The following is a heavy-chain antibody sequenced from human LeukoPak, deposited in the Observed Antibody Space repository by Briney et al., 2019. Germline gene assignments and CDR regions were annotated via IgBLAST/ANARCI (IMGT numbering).Heavy chain of an antibody. V-gene: IGHV3-21*01. J-gene: IGHJ6*03. Sequence: SGGSLRLSCAASGFTFSSYSMNWVRQAPGKGLEGVSSISSSSLYIYYADSVKGRFTISRDNAKNSLYLQMNSLRAEDTAVYYCASSRPFGVWGYYMDVWGKGTTVTVSS. CDR2: ISSSSLYI. CDR1: GFTFSSYS. D-gene: IGHD3-10*01. CDR3: ASSRPFGVWGYYMDV.